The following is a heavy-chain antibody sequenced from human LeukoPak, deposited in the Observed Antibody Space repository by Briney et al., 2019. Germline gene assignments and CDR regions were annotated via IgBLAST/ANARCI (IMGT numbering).Heavy chain of an antibody. CDR2: ISWNSGSI. J-gene: IGHJ4*02. Sequence: GRSLRLSCAASGFTFDDYAMHWVRQAPGKGLEWVSGISWNSGSIGYADSVKGRFTISRGNAKNSLYLQMNSLRAEDTALYYCAKDISFGDCSSTSCYIDYWGQGTLVTVSS. V-gene: IGHV3-9*01. D-gene: IGHD2-2*01. CDR1: GFTFDDYA. CDR3: AKDISFGDCSSTSCYIDY.